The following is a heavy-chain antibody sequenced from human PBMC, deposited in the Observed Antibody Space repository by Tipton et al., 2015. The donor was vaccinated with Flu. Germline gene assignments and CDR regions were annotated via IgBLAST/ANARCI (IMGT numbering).Heavy chain of an antibody. Sequence: SLRLSCAASGFTFSSYSMNWVRQAPGKGLEWASSISSSSSYIYYADSVKGRFTISRDNAKNSLYLQMNSLRAEDTAVYYCARVRGCSSTSCPHDGVYYYYYGMDVWGQGTTVTVSS. CDR1: GFTFSSYS. CDR3: ARVRGCSSTSCPHDGVYYYYYGMDV. D-gene: IGHD2-2*01. V-gene: IGHV3-21*01. J-gene: IGHJ6*02. CDR2: ISSSSSYI.